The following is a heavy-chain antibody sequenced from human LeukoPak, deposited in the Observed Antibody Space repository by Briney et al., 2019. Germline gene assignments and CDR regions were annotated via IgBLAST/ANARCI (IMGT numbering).Heavy chain of an antibody. Sequence: SETLSLTCTVSGGSISGYYWNWIRQPAGKGLEWIGRIYSSGSTNYNPSLKSRVTISVDKSKNQFSLKLNSVTAADTAVYYCARDDIAVAGQGYFQHWGQGTLVTVSS. V-gene: IGHV4-4*07. D-gene: IGHD6-19*01. J-gene: IGHJ1*01. CDR2: IYSSGST. CDR1: GGSISGYY. CDR3: ARDDIAVAGQGYFQH.